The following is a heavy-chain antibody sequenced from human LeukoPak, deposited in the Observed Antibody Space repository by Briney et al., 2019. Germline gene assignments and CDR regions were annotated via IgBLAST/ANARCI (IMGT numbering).Heavy chain of an antibody. CDR1: GFTFSDYY. Sequence: GGSLRLSCAASGFTFSDYYMSWIRQAPGKGLEWVSYISSSGSTIYYADSVKGRFTISRDNAKNSLYLQMNSLRAEDTAVYYCARDLILNRWYSSYYYGMDVWGQGTTVTVSS. D-gene: IGHD2-15*01. V-gene: IGHV3-11*01. CDR2: ISSSGSTI. CDR3: ARDLILNRWYSSYYYGMDV. J-gene: IGHJ6*02.